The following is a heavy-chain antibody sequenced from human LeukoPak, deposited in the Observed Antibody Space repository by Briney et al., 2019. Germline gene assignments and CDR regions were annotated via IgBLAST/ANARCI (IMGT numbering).Heavy chain of an antibody. D-gene: IGHD2-15*01. J-gene: IGHJ4*02. V-gene: IGHV1-69*13. CDR1: GGTFSSYA. Sequence: GASVKVSCKASGGTFSSYAISWVRQAPGQGLEWMGGIIPIFGTANYAQKFQGRVTITADESTSTAYMELSSLRSEDTAVYYCAGDPFSGGSLGTGAFDYWGQGTLVTVSS. CDR2: IIPIFGTA. CDR3: AGDPFSGGSLGTGAFDY.